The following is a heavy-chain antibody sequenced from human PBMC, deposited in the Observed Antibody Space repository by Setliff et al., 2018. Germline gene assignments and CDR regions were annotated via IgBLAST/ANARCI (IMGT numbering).Heavy chain of an antibody. CDR2: INHSGST. D-gene: IGHD3-10*01. CDR1: GGSFSDYF. CDR3: ARARFTDY. V-gene: IGHV4-34*01. J-gene: IGHJ4*02. Sequence: SETLSLTCAVYGGSFSDYFWTWIRQPPGKGLEWIGEINHSGSTNYNPSLKSRVTISVDTSKNQFSLKLSAVTAADTAVYYCARARFTDYWGQGTLVTVSS.